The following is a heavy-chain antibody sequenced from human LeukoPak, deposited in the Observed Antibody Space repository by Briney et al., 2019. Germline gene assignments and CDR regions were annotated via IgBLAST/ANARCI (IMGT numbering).Heavy chain of an antibody. CDR3: ARGLYYYDSSGYSVYFDY. CDR2: IRAYNGNT. D-gene: IGHD3-22*01. J-gene: IGHJ4*02. CDR1: GYTFTSYG. Sequence: GASVKVSCKASGYTFTSYGISWVRQAPGQGLEWMGWIRAYNGNTNYAQKLQGRVTMTTDTSTSTAYMELRSLRSDDTAVYYCARGLYYYDSSGYSVYFDYWGQGTLVTVSS. V-gene: IGHV1-18*01.